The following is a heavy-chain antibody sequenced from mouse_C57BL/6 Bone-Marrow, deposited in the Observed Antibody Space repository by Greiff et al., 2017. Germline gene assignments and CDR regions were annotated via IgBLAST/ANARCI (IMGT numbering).Heavy chain of an antibody. J-gene: IGHJ4*01. CDR3: ARYVPVLYYAMDY. Sequence: VQLQQSGPVLVKPGASVKMSCKASGYTFTDYYMNWVKQSHGKSLEWIGVINPYNGGTSYNQKFKGKATLTVDKSSSTAYMELNSLTSEDSAVYYSARYVPVLYYAMDYWGQGTSVTVSS. V-gene: IGHV1-19*01. CDR2: INPYNGGT. CDR1: GYTFTDYY.